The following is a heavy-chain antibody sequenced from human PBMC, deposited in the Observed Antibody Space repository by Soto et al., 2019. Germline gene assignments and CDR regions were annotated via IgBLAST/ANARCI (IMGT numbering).Heavy chain of an antibody. Sequence: SETLSLTCTVSGGSISSGGYYWSWIRQHPGKGLEWIGYIYYSGSTYYNPSLKSRVTISVDTSKNQFSLKLSSVTAAGTAVYYCAREPRDYYDSSGYYPGAFDIWGQGTMVTVSS. D-gene: IGHD3-22*01. CDR1: GGSISSGGYY. CDR3: AREPRDYYDSSGYYPGAFDI. V-gene: IGHV4-31*03. J-gene: IGHJ3*02. CDR2: IYYSGST.